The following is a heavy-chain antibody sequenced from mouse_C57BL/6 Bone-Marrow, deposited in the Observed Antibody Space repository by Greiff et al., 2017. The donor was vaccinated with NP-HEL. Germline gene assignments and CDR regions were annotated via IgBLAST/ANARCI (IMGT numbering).Heavy chain of an antibody. CDR2: IHPNSGST. Sequence: VQLQQPGAELVKPGASVKLSCKASGYTFTRYWLPWVKQRPGQGLEWIGMIHPNSGSTNYNEKFKSKATLTVDKSSSTAYMQLSSLTSEDAAVYYCHYVGFAYWGQGTLVTVSA. D-gene: IGHD1-1*01. CDR3: HYVGFAY. J-gene: IGHJ3*01. CDR1: GYTFTRYW. V-gene: IGHV1-64*01.